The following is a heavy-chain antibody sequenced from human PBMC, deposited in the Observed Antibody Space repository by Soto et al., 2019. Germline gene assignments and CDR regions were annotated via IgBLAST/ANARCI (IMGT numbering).Heavy chain of an antibody. CDR1: GGSISSSSYY. Sequence: QLQLQESGPGLVKPSETLSLTCTVSGGSISSSSYYWGWIRQPPGKGLEWIGSSYYSGSTYYNPSLKSRVPISVDTSKNQFSLKLSSVTAADTAVYYCARLGGTTRNGWFDPWGQGTLVTVSS. CDR3: ARLGGTTRNGWFDP. CDR2: SYYSGST. J-gene: IGHJ5*02. D-gene: IGHD1-1*01. V-gene: IGHV4-39*01.